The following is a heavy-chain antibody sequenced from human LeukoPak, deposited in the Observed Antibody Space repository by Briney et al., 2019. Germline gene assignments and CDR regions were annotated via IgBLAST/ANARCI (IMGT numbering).Heavy chain of an antibody. CDR3: ARIPINYDFWSGYLPWGYYYGMDV. CDR2: INPNSGGT. CDR1: GYTFTGYY. J-gene: IGHJ6*02. Sequence: ASVKVSCKASGYTFTGYYMHWVRQAPGQGLEWMGRINPNSGGTNYAQKFQGRVTMTRDTSISTAYMELSRLRSDDTAVYYCARIPINYDFWSGYLPWGYYYGMDVWGQGTTVTVSS. V-gene: IGHV1-2*06. D-gene: IGHD3-3*01.